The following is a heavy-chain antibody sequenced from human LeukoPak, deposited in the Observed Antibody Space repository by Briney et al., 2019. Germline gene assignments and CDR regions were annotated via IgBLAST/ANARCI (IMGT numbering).Heavy chain of an antibody. CDR1: GFTFSHYG. Sequence: GGSLRLSCATSGFTFSHYGMHWVRQAPGKGLVWVAVIWSDGSNRYYGDPVKGRFTISRDNFQSTVYLQMNSLRAEDTAVYYCAKDAQRGFDYSNSLDNWGQGTLVTVSS. D-gene: IGHD4-11*01. CDR3: AKDAQRGFDYSNSLDN. CDR2: IWSDGSNR. J-gene: IGHJ4*02. V-gene: IGHV3-33*06.